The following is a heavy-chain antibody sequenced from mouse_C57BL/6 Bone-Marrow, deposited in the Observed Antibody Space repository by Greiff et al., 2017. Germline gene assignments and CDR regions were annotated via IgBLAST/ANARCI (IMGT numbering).Heavy chain of an antibody. CDR3: ARVPIYYDYDYAMDY. J-gene: IGHJ4*01. Sequence: QVQLQQPGAELVKPGASVKLSCKASGYTFTSYWMQWVKQRPGQGLEWIGVINPYNGGTSYNQKFKGKATLTVDKSSSTAYMELNSLTSEDSAVYYCARVPIYYDYDYAMDYWGQGTSVTVSS. V-gene: IGHV1-50*01. D-gene: IGHD2-4*01. CDR1: GYTFTSYW. CDR2: INPYNGGT.